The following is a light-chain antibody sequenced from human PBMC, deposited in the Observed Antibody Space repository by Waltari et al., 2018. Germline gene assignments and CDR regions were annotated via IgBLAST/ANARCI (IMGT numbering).Light chain of an antibody. CDR1: QSVLYSSNNKNY. CDR2: LAS. CDR3: QQYYSTPLT. V-gene: IGKV4-1*01. Sequence: DIVMTQSPDSLAVSLGERATINCKSSQSVLYSSNNKNYLAWYQQKPGQPPKLLIYLASTRESGVPDRFSGSGSGTDFTLTISSLQAEDVAVYYCQQYYSTPLTFGRGTKVEIK. J-gene: IGKJ4*01.